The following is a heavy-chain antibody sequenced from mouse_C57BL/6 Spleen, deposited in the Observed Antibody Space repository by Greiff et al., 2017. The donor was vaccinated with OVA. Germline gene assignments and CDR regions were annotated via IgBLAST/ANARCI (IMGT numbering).Heavy chain of an antibody. D-gene: IGHD1-1*01. J-gene: IGHJ1*03. V-gene: IGHV1-39*01. CDR3: ARRITTGVEWYFDV. CDR1: GYSFTDYN. CDR2: INPNYGTT. Sequence: EVQLQQSGPELVKPGASVKISCKASGYSFTDYNMNWVKQSNGKSLEWIGVINPNYGTTSYNQKFKGKATLTVDQSSSTAYMQLNSLTSEDSAVEDCARRITTGVEWYFDVWGTGTTVTVSS.